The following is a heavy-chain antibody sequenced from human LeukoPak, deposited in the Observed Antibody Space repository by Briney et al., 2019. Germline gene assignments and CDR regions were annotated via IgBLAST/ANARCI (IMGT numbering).Heavy chain of an antibody. CDR2: IKPDGGEK. V-gene: IGHV3-7*01. J-gene: IGHJ4*02. D-gene: IGHD3-3*01. CDR3: AKDLLSLEDYSR. CDR1: GFTFSSYM. Sequence: PGGSLRLSCAASGFTFSSYMMTWVRQAPGKGLEWVANIKPDGGEKFYVDSVRGRFTISRDNAKNSLYLQMNSLRAEDTAVYYCAKDLLSLEDYSRWGQGTLVTVSS.